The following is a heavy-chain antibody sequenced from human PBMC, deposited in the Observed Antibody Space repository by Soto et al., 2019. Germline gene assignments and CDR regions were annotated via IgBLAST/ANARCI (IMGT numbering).Heavy chain of an antibody. V-gene: IGHV3-74*01. CDR2: LNGDGTTT. J-gene: IGHJ6*02. D-gene: IGHD3-16*01. CDR1: GFTFSSYW. Sequence: GGSLRLSCEASGFTFSSYWMHWVRQVPGKGLVWVSRLNGDGTTTNYADSVKGRFTISRDTAKNTVYLQMSSLSAADTAVYYCARGIRFYYGMDAWGQGTTVTVSS. CDR3: ARGIRFYYGMDA.